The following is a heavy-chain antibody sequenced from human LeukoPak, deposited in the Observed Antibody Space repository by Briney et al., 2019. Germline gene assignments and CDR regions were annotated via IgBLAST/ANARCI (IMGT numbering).Heavy chain of an antibody. J-gene: IGHJ4*02. V-gene: IGHV3-53*01. CDR1: GFTVNNNY. Sequence: GGSLRLSCAASGFTVNNNYMNWVRQAPGKGPEWVSVISSGGSTYYADSVKGRFTISRDNAKNLLYLQMNSLRAEDTAVFYCAREGYSSSWYTDYWGQGTLVTVSS. D-gene: IGHD6-13*01. CDR3: AREGYSSSWYTDY. CDR2: ISSGGST.